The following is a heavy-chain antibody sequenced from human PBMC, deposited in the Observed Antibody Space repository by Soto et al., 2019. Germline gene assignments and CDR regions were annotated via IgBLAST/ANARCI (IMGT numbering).Heavy chain of an antibody. J-gene: IGHJ5*02. CDR1: GFTFSSYA. CDR2: ISGGGTGT. CDR3: AKEVELPANINWCDP. Sequence: GSLRLSCAASGFTFSSYAMSWVRQAPGKGLEWVSGISGGGTGTYYAHSVMGRFTISRDNSKNTLFLQMNSLRAEDTAIYYCAKEVELPANINWCDPWVRGTMVIVSA. V-gene: IGHV3-23*01. D-gene: IGHD2-2*01.